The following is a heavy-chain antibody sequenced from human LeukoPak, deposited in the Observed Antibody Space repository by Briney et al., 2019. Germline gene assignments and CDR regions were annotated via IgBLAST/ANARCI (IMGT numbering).Heavy chain of an antibody. CDR1: GFTFSSYS. J-gene: IGHJ5*02. CDR3: ARVALRPIDYSNPEFDP. CDR2: ITSDSVTM. V-gene: IGHV3-48*01. Sequence: GGSLRLSCAASGFTFSSYSMNWVRQAPGQGLEWVSYITSDSVTMFYADSVKGRFTASRDNAENSMYLQMNSLRAEGTAVYYCARVALRPIDYSNPEFDPWGQGTLVTVSS. D-gene: IGHD4-11*01.